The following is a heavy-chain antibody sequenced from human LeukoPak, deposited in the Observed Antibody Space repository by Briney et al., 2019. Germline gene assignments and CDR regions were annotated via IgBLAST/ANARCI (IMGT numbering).Heavy chain of an antibody. CDR2: IYYSGST. V-gene: IGHV4-59*01. J-gene: IGHJ6*03. Sequence: SVTLSLTCTVSGGSISSYYWSWIRQPPGKGLEWIGYIYYSGSTNYNPSLKSRINISVDTSKNQFSLKLSSVTAADTAVYYCARGLTIFGVVTPRYYYYMDVWGEGTTVTVSS. CDR3: ARGLTIFGVVTPRYYYYMDV. D-gene: IGHD3-3*01. CDR1: GGSISSYY.